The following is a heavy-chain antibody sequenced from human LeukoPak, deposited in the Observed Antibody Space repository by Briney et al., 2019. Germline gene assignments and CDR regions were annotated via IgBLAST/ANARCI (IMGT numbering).Heavy chain of an antibody. CDR1: GYTFTGYY. Sequence: ASVKVSCKASGYTFTGYYMHWVRQAPGQGLEWMGWINPNSGGTNYAQKFQGRVTMTRDTSISTAYMELSRLRSDDTAVYYCATDYYERGGMSGYMDVRGKGTTVTVSS. V-gene: IGHV1-2*02. J-gene: IGHJ6*03. CDR3: ATDYYERGGMSGYMDV. D-gene: IGHD3-3*01. CDR2: INPNSGGT.